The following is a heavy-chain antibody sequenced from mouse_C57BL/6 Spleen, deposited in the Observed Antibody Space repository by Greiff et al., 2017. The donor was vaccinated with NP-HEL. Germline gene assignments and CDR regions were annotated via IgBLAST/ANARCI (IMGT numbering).Heavy chain of an antibody. CDR2: IDPEDGET. CDR1: GYTFTSYW. J-gene: IGHJ2*01. D-gene: IGHD1-1*02. V-gene: IGHV14-2*01. Sequence: VQLQQPGAELVKPGASVKLSCKASGYTFTSYWMHWVKQRPGQGLEWIGRIDPEDGETKYAPKFQGKATITADTSSNTAYLQLSSLTSEDTAVYYCASSGGGWGYWGQGTTLTVSS. CDR3: ASSGGGWGY.